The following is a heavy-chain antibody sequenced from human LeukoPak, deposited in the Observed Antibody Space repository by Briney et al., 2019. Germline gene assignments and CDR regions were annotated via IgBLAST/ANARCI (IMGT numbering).Heavy chain of an antibody. Sequence: SQTLSLTCAISGDSVCSNNAAWNWIRQSPSRGLEWLGRTYYRSKWYNDYAVSVKRRITINPDTSKNQFSLQLNSVTPEDTAVYYCARAGYSSSWYRGYYYYMDVWGKGTTVTISS. CDR3: ARAGYSSSWYRGYYYYMDV. J-gene: IGHJ6*03. V-gene: IGHV6-1*01. CDR1: GDSVCSNNAA. D-gene: IGHD6-13*01. CDR2: TYYRSKWYN.